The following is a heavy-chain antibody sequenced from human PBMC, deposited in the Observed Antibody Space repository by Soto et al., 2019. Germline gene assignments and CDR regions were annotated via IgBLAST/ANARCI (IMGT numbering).Heavy chain of an antibody. D-gene: IGHD6-19*01. V-gene: IGHV1-2*06. CDR3: VRGRAVAGINDEAFDL. Sequence: QVQLVQSGAEVKKTGASVKVSCKASGYIFSDYYMHWVRQAPGQGLECMGRINPNSGDTIYAQKFQGRVTVTGDPSISTAYMELSRLTSDDTAVYYCVRGRAVAGINDEAFDLWGQGTMVTVSS. CDR2: INPNSGDT. J-gene: IGHJ3*01. CDR1: GYIFSDYY.